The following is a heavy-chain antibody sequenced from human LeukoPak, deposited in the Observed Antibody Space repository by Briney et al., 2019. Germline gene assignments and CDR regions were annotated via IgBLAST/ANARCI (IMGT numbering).Heavy chain of an antibody. J-gene: IGHJ4*02. CDR1: GFTVSSNY. D-gene: IGHD5-24*01. Sequence: GGSLRLSCAASGFTVSSNYMSWVRHAPGTGLEWVSIIYSGGTTYYADSVKGRFTISRDNSKNTLYLQMSSLRAEDTAVYYCAGGPMATITPYWGQGTLVTVSS. CDR2: IYSGGTT. V-gene: IGHV3-53*01. CDR3: AGGPMATITPY.